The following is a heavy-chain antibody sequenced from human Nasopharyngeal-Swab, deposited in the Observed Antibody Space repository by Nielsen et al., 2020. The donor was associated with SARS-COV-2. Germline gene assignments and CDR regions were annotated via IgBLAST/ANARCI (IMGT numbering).Heavy chain of an antibody. CDR3: ARGDVVVPAASDY. V-gene: IGHV3-33*01. CDR1: GFTFSGYG. CDR2: IWYDGSNK. J-gene: IGHJ4*02. D-gene: IGHD2-2*01. Sequence: GGSLRLSCAASGFTFSGYGMHWVRQAPGKGLEWVAVIWYDGSNKYYADSVKGRFTISRDNSKNTLYLQMNSLRAEDTAVYYCARGDVVVPAASDYWGQGTLVTVSS.